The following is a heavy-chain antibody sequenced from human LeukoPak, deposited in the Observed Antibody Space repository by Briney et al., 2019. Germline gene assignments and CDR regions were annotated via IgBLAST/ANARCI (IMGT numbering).Heavy chain of an antibody. CDR1: GGTFISYT. V-gene: IGHV1-69*02. D-gene: IGHD3-16*01. CDR3: ARGGVGPNRFDY. CDR2: IIPILGIA. Sequence: SVKVSFKASGGTFISYTISWVRQAPGQGLEWMGRIIPILGIANYAQKFQGRVTITADKSTSTAYMELSSLRSEDTAVYYCARGGVGPNRFDYWGQGTLVTVSS. J-gene: IGHJ4*02.